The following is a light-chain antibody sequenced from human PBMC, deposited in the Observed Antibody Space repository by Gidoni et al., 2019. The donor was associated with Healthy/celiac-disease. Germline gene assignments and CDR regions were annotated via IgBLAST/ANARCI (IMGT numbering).Light chain of an antibody. CDR3: QQYGSAPPRLT. CDR1: QSVSSSY. J-gene: IGKJ4*01. V-gene: IGKV3-20*01. CDR2: GAS. Sequence: DILLTQSPGTLSLSPGERATLACRGSQSVSSSYLAWYQQKPGQAPRLLIYGASSRATGIPDRFSGGGSGTDFTLSSSRLEPEDFAVYYCQQYGSAPPRLTFGGGTKVEIK.